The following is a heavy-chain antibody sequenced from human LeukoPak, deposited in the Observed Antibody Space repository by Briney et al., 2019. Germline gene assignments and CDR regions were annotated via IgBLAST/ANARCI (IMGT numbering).Heavy chain of an antibody. Sequence: ASVKVSCKASGGTFSSYAIGWVRQAPGQGLEWMGRIIPIFGTANYAQKFQGRVTITTDESTSTAYMELSSLRSEDTAVYYCARETTEYSSGWYKVEGYFDYWGQGTLVTVSS. CDR1: GGTFSSYA. V-gene: IGHV1-69*05. J-gene: IGHJ4*02. CDR2: IIPIFGTA. D-gene: IGHD6-19*01. CDR3: ARETTEYSSGWYKVEGYFDY.